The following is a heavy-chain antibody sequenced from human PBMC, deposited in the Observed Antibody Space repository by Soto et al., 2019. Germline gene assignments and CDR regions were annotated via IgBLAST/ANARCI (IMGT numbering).Heavy chain of an antibody. CDR3: AKAPVGFYYYGMDV. V-gene: IGHV4-59*08. J-gene: IGHJ6*02. D-gene: IGHD1-26*01. Sequence: QVQLQESAPGLVKPSETLSPTCSVSGGSISSYYWSWIRQPPGKGLEWIGYIYYSGSTNYNPSLNSPVTILVVTSKHQFSVELSSVTAADPAVCYCAKAPVGFYYYGMDVWGQGTPVTVSS. CDR2: IYYSGST. CDR1: GGSISSYY.